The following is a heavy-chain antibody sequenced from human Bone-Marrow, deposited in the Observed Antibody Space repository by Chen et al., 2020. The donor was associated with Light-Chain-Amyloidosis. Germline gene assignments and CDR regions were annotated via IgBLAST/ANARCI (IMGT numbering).Heavy chain of an antibody. J-gene: IGHJ4*02. CDR1: GGPIMSSRNF. Sequence: QLQLQESGPRLVKSSGTLSPTCTVSGGPIMSSRNFWGWLRPAPGKGLEWIGSIYYSGNTYMNASRKNRVAMSVDSSNTRFSLMLNSVTAADTAVYFCARVVPPNYCANFNSWGQGTLVIVSS. V-gene: IGHV4-39*07. CDR2: IYYSGNT. D-gene: IGHD2-8*01. CDR3: ARVVPPNYCANFNS.